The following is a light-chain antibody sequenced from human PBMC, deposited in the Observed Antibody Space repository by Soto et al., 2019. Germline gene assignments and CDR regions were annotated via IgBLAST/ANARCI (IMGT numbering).Light chain of an antibody. Sequence: QSALTQPASVSGSPGQSITFSCTGTSSDVGHYNFVSWYQQHPGKAPKVMIYDVNNRPSGVSNRFSGSKSGNTASLTISGLQAEDEAEYYCSSYTPSRTYVFGAGTKLTVL. CDR3: SSYTPSRTYV. J-gene: IGLJ1*01. CDR1: SSDVGHYNF. CDR2: DVN. V-gene: IGLV2-14*01.